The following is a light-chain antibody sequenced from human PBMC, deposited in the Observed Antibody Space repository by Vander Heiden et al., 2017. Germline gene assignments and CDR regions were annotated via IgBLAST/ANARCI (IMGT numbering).Light chain of an antibody. V-gene: IGLV2-23*01. CDR1: SSDVGSYNL. Sequence: QSALTQPASVSGSPGQSFTISCTGTSSDVGSYNLVSWYQQHPGKAPKLKVDEGTKRPSGVSNRFSGSQSGNTASLTISGLQAEDEADYYCCSYAGDTVVFGGGTKLTVL. CDR3: CSYAGDTVV. CDR2: EGT. J-gene: IGLJ2*01.